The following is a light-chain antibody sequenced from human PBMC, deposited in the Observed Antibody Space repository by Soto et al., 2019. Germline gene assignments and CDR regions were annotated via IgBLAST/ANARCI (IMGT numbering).Light chain of an antibody. V-gene: IGLV1-47*01. CDR2: MTS. CDR1: SSNIGSNY. Sequence: QSALTQPPSASGTPGQRVTMSCSGSSSNIGSNYVYWYHQFPGAAPKLLMFMTSKRPSGVPDQISGSESGTLPALAISGLLNEDEAIFHCRAGNDYLSRWVFGGGTKVTVL. CDR3: RAGNDYLSRWV. J-gene: IGLJ3*02.